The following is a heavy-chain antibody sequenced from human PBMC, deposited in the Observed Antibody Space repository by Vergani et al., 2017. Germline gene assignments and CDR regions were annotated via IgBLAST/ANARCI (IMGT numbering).Heavy chain of an antibody. CDR1: GFRFREHG. J-gene: IGHJ4*02. CDR3: AELYCDDGYSPF. Sequence: EVQLLESGGGSVQPGESLRLSCVASGFRFREHGMNWVRQAPGKGLEWVSGISGHDHRTLYADSVKGRFIISRDDSKNTLYLQMSSLRVEDTTIYYCAELYCDDGYSPFWGQGTLVTVSS. CDR2: ISGHDHRT. D-gene: IGHD5-18*01. V-gene: IGHV3-23*01.